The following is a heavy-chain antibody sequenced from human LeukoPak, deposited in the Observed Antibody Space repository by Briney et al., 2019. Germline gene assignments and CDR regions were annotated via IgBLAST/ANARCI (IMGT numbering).Heavy chain of an antibody. D-gene: IGHD2-21*02. V-gene: IGHV4-59*01. CDR1: GGSISSYY. CDR3: ARARAYCGGDCYPLDFDY. CDR2: IYYSGST. J-gene: IGHJ4*02. Sequence: PSETLSLTCTVSGGSISSYYWSWIRQPPGKGLEWIGHIYYSGSTNYNPSLKSRVTISVDTSKNQFSLKLSSVTAADTAVYYCARARAYCGGDCYPLDFDYWGQGTLVTVSS.